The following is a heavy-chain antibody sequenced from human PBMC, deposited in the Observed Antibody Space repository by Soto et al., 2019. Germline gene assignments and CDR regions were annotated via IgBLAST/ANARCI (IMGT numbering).Heavy chain of an antibody. V-gene: IGHV4-59*08. CDR3: ARLKFYDSSGYYPLFDY. CDR1: GGSITSYY. CDR2: IYYSGST. Sequence: SETLSLTCTVSGGSITSYYWSWIRQPPGKGLEWIGYIYYSGSTSYNPSLKSRVTISVDTSKKQFSLKMSSVTAADTAVYYCARLKFYDSSGYYPLFDYWGQGTLVTVSS. J-gene: IGHJ4*02. D-gene: IGHD3-22*01.